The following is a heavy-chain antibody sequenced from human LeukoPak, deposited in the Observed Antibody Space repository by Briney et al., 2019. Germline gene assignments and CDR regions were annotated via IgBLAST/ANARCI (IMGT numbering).Heavy chain of an antibody. CDR3: ATSTYCYGSGSPPGVDY. D-gene: IGHD3-10*01. V-gene: IGHV4-38-2*01. Sequence: PSETLSLTCAVSGYSISSGYYWGWIRQPPGKGLEWIGSIYHSGSTYYNPSLKSRVTISVDTSKNQFSLKLSSVTAADTAVYYCATSTYCYGSGSPPGVDYWGQGTLVTVSS. CDR2: IYHSGST. CDR1: GYSISSGYY. J-gene: IGHJ4*02.